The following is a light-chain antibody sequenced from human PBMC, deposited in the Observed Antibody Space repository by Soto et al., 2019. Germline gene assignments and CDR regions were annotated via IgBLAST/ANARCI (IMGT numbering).Light chain of an antibody. J-gene: IGLJ2*01. Sequence: QSALTQPASVSGSPGHSITISCTGTSGDIGGYNYVCWYQHHPGKAPKLVISEVNHRPSGISNRFSGSKSGSTASLTISGLQPEDEADYYCSSFTNDTTLVVFGGGTKVTVL. V-gene: IGLV2-14*01. CDR3: SSFTNDTTLVV. CDR2: EVN. CDR1: SGDIGGYNY.